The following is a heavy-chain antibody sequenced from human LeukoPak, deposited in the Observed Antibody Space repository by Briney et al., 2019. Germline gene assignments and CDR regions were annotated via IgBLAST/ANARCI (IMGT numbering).Heavy chain of an antibody. D-gene: IGHD5-18*01. CDR1: GGSISSYY. CDR3: ARSDTAMEPLDY. V-gene: IGHV4-4*07. Sequence: SETLSLTCTVSGGSISSYYWSWIRQPAGKGLEWIGRIYSSGSTNYSPSLKSRVTISVDTSKNQFSLKLSSVTAADTAVYYCARSDTAMEPLDYWGQGTLVTVSS. CDR2: IYSSGST. J-gene: IGHJ4*02.